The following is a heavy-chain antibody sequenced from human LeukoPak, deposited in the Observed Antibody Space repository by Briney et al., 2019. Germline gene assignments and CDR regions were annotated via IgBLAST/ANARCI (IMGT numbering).Heavy chain of an antibody. CDR2: ISSSSSYI. J-gene: IGHJ3*02. CDR1: GFTFSSYS. CDR3: ARDIRLGGYTQNAFVI. D-gene: IGHD3-22*01. Sequence: GGSLRLSCAASGFTFSSYSMNWVRQAPGRGLEWVSSISSSSSYIYYADSAKGRFTISRDNAKNSLYLQMNSLRAEDTAVYYCARDIRLGGYTQNAFVIWGQGTMVTVSS. V-gene: IGHV3-21*01.